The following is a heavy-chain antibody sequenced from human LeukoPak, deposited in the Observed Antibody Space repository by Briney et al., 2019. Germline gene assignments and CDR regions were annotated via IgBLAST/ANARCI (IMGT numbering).Heavy chain of an antibody. Sequence: PGGSLRLSCAASGFTFSSYSMNWARQAPGKGLEWVSSISSSSSYIYYADSVKGRFTISRDNAKNSLHLQMNSLRAEDTAVYYCARDAQWLDKPFDYWGRGTLVTVSS. J-gene: IGHJ4*02. CDR2: ISSSSSYI. D-gene: IGHD6-19*01. CDR1: GFTFSSYS. CDR3: ARDAQWLDKPFDY. V-gene: IGHV3-21*01.